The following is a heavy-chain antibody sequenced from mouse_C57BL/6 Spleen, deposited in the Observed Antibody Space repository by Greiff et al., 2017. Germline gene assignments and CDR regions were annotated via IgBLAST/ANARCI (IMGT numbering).Heavy chain of an antibody. J-gene: IGHJ3*01. Sequence: VQLQQPGAELVMPGASVKLSCKASGYTFTSYWMHWVKQRPGQGLEWIGEIDPSDSYTNYNQKFKGKSTLTVDKSSSTAYMQLSSLTSEDSAVYYCARSRGARATLTWFAYWGQGTLVTVSA. CDR2: IDPSDSYT. V-gene: IGHV1-69*01. CDR3: ARSRGARATLTWFAY. D-gene: IGHD3-1*01. CDR1: GYTFTSYW.